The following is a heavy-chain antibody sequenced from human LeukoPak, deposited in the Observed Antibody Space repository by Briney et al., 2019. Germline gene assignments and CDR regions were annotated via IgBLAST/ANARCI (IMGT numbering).Heavy chain of an antibody. CDR1: GGSISSYY. Sequence: SETLSLTCTVSGGSISSYYWSWIRQPPGKGLEWIGCIYYSGRSNYNPSLKSRVTISVETSKNQFSLKLSSVTAADTAVYYCARSSSGWYGYYFDYWGQGTLVTVSS. V-gene: IGHV4-59*01. J-gene: IGHJ4*02. CDR3: ARSSSGWYGYYFDY. D-gene: IGHD6-19*01. CDR2: IYYSGRS.